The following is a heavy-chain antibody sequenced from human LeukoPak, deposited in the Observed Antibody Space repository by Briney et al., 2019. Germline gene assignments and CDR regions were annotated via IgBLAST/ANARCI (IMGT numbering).Heavy chain of an antibody. Sequence: SVKGRFTISRDGAKNSLYLQMNSLRAEDTAVYYCARDSIAAAAPFDYWGQGTLVTVSS. J-gene: IGHJ4*02. CDR3: ARDSIAAAAPFDY. D-gene: IGHD6-13*01. V-gene: IGHV3-21*01.